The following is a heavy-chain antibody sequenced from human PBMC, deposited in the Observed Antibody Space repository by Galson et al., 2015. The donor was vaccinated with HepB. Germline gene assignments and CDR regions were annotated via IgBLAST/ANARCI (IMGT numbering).Heavy chain of an antibody. D-gene: IGHD6-13*01. CDR1: GFTFTTYA. Sequence: SLRLSCAASGFTFTTYAMSWVRQAPGRGLEWVSAISGSGGSTYYADSVKGRFTVSRDHSKNTVYLQMNSLGAEDAAEYYGARDRYSSSPPRGGLDYGGQGTLVTVSS. CDR2: ISGSGGST. CDR3: ARDRYSSSPPRGGLDY. V-gene: IGHV3-23*01. J-gene: IGHJ4*02.